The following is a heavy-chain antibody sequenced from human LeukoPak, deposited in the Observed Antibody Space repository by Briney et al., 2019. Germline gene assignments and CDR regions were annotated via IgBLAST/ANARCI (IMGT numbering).Heavy chain of an antibody. J-gene: IGHJ4*02. V-gene: IGHV4-61*02. CDR2: IYTSGSA. Sequence: SQTLSLTCTVSGGSISSGSYYWSWIRQPAGKGLEWIGRIYTSGSANYNPSLKSRVTISVDTSKNQFSLKLSSVTAADTAVYYCARDFPYYYGSGSYYFDYWGQGTLVTVSS. CDR1: GGSISSGSYY. CDR3: ARDFPYYYGSGSYYFDY. D-gene: IGHD3-10*01.